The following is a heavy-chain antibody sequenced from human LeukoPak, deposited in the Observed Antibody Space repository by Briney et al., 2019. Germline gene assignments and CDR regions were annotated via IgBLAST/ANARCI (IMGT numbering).Heavy chain of an antibody. J-gene: IGHJ4*02. CDR3: ARLSKDTVVLPAAMAHYFDY. Sequence: SETRSLTCTVSGGSISGYYWSWIRQPPGKGLQFIGYIHYTGSTNYNPSLESRVTLSVDTSKNQFSLKLRSVTAADTAVYYCARLSKDTVVLPAAMAHYFDYWGQGTLVTVSS. CDR1: GGSISGYY. CDR2: IHYTGST. V-gene: IGHV4-59*08. D-gene: IGHD2-2*01.